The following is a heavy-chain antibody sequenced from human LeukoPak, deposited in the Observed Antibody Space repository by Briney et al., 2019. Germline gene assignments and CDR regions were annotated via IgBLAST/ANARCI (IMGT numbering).Heavy chain of an antibody. CDR1: GGSFSGYY. J-gene: IGHJ4*02. Sequence: SETLSPTCAVYGGSFSGYYWSWIRQPPGKGLEWIGEINHSGSTNYNPSLKSRVTISVDTSKNQFSLKLSSVTAADTAVYYCARGVGSSWPTNFDYWGQGTLVTVSS. CDR2: INHSGST. D-gene: IGHD6-13*01. V-gene: IGHV4-34*01. CDR3: ARGVGSSWPTNFDY.